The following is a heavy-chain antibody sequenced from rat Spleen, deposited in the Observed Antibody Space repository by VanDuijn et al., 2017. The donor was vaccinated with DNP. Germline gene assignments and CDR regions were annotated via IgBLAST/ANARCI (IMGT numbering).Heavy chain of an antibody. CDR1: GFTFSDYN. J-gene: IGHJ3*01. Sequence: EVQLVESGGGLVQPGRSLKFSCAASGFTFSDYNMAWVRQAPKKGLEWVATISIGGGDTDYPDSVKGRFTISRDNAKSRLYQQMNSLRSEETAIDYYERQRVMYTTATGFDYWGQGTLVTVSS. V-gene: IGHV5-7*01. CDR3: ERQRVMYTTATGFDY. CDR2: ISIGGGDT. D-gene: IGHD1-6*01.